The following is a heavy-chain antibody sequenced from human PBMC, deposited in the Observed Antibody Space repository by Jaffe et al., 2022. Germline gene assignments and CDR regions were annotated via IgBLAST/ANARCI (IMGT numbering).Heavy chain of an antibody. Sequence: EVQLVESGGGLVQPGGSLRLSCAASGFTFSSYWMSWVRQAPGKGLEWVANIKQDGSEKYYVDSVKGRFTISRDNAKNSLYLQMNSLRAEDTAVYYCARGITYYYDSSGYYLDYWGQGTLVTVSS. V-gene: IGHV3-7*05. CDR2: IKQDGSEK. J-gene: IGHJ4*02. D-gene: IGHD3-22*01. CDR1: GFTFSSYW. CDR3: ARGITYYYDSSGYYLDY.